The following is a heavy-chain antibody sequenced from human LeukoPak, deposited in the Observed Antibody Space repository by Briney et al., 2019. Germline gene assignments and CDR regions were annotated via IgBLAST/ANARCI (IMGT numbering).Heavy chain of an antibody. CDR2: IKQDGSEK. Sequence: GGSLRLSCAASGFTLSSYWMSWVRQAPGKGLEWVANIKQDGSEKYYVDSVKGRFTISRDNAKNSLYLHMNSLRAEDTAVYYCARRYFDYWGQGTLVTVSS. V-gene: IGHV3-7*01. D-gene: IGHD2-15*01. CDR1: GFTLSSYW. J-gene: IGHJ4*02. CDR3: ARRYFDY.